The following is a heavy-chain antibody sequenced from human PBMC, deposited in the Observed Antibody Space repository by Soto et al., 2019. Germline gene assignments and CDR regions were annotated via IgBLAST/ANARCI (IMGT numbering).Heavy chain of an antibody. Sequence: EVQLVESGGGLVQPGGSLRLSCAASGFTFSTYWMHWIRQVPGKGLEWVSRINSDASHTYYAVSVKGRFTISRDNAKNTLHLELKSLSAEDTAVYYCVREGHCISTSCCGNWVDPWGQGTLVTVSS. V-gene: IGHV3-74*01. CDR3: VREGHCISTSCCGNWVDP. D-gene: IGHD2-2*01. CDR2: INSDASHT. J-gene: IGHJ5*02. CDR1: GFTFSTYW.